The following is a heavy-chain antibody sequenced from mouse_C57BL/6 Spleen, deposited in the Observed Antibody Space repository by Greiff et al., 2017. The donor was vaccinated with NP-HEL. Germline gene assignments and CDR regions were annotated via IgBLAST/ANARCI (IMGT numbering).Heavy chain of an antibody. Sequence: QVQLQQSGAELMKPGASVKLSCKATGYTFTGYWIDWVKQRPGHGLEWIGEIFPGSGSTNYNEKFKGKATLTADTSSNTAYMQLSSLTTEDSAIYDCAKISPCAYWGQGTLVTVSA. CDR3: AKISPCAY. CDR2: IFPGSGST. V-gene: IGHV1-9*01. J-gene: IGHJ3*01. CDR1: GYTFTGYW.